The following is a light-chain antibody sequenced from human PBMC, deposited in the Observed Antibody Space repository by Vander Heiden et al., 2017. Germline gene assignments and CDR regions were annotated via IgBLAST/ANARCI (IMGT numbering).Light chain of an antibody. CDR3: QQRSNWIT. CDR2: DAS. J-gene: IGKJ3*01. Sequence: EIVLTQSPATLSLSPGERATLPCRASQGGSSYLAWYQQKPGQAPRLLIYDASNRATGIPARFSGSGSGTDFTLTISSLEPEDFAVYYCQQRSNWITFGPGTKVDIK. CDR1: QGGSSY. V-gene: IGKV3-11*01.